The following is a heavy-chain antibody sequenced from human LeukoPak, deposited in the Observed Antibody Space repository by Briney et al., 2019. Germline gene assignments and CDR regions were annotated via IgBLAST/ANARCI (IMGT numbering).Heavy chain of an antibody. CDR2: IYNSGTT. CDR1: GFSVSTNY. Sequence: GESLRLSCAASGFSVSTNYMSWVRQAPGKGLEWVAVIYNSGTTKYADSVKGRFTIARDSSENTLYLQMNSLRAEDTAVYYCARGWEWWDYWGQGTLVTVSS. J-gene: IGHJ4*02. CDR3: ARGWEWWDY. V-gene: IGHV3-53*01. D-gene: IGHD2-15*01.